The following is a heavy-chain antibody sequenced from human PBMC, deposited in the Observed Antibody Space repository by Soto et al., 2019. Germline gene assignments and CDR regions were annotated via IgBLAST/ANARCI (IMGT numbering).Heavy chain of an antibody. CDR3: ARSQLLYNNWFDP. CDR1: GDSINSVRYY. J-gene: IGHJ5*02. V-gene: IGHV4-39*01. Sequence: SETLSLTCTVSGDSINSVRYYWGWIRQPPGKGLEWIGSIYYSGNTYYNPSLKSRVTISIDTSKNQFSLKLSSVTAADTAVYFCARSQLLYNNWFDPWGQGTVVTV. CDR2: IYYSGNT. D-gene: IGHD2-2*02.